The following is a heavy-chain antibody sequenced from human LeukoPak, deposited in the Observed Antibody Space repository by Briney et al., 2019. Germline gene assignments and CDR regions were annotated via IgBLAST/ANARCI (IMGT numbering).Heavy chain of an antibody. Sequence: GSLRLFCAASGFTLRTSWIHWVRQAAGKGLEWISRISPGDSRAIYADSLKGRLTISRDDAKNTVYLQMNSVRADDTAMYYCLRGSSDWKGVDIWGQGTLVTVSS. CDR1: GFTLRTSW. CDR3: LRGSSDWKGVDI. V-gene: IGHV3-74*01. CDR2: ISPGDSRA. D-gene: IGHD6-19*01. J-gene: IGHJ4*02.